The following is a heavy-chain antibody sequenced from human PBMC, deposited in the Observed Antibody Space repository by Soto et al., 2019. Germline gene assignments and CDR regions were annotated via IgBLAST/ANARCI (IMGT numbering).Heavy chain of an antibody. V-gene: IGHV3-21*01. CDR3: ARETLDFDFWSGYGLVAFDI. D-gene: IGHD3-3*01. CDR1: GFTFSSYS. Sequence: EVQLVESGGGLVKPGGSLRLSCAASGFTFSSYSMNWVRQAPGKGLEWVSSISSSSSYIYYADSVKGRFTISRDNAKNSVYLQMNSLRAEDTAVYYCARETLDFDFWSGYGLVAFDIWGQGTMVTVSS. CDR2: ISSSSSYI. J-gene: IGHJ3*02.